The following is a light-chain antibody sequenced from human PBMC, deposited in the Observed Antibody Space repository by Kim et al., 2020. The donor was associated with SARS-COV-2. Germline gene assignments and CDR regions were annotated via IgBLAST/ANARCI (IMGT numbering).Light chain of an antibody. Sequence: LSASVGDRVPITCQASQDIYNNLNWYQQKAGKAPKLLIFDASNLDIGVPSRFSGSGSGTDFTFTISSLQPEDIATYYCQQYAKRLSFGQGTKLEIK. CDR2: DAS. CDR3: QQYAKRLS. J-gene: IGKJ2*03. V-gene: IGKV1-33*01. CDR1: QDIYNN.